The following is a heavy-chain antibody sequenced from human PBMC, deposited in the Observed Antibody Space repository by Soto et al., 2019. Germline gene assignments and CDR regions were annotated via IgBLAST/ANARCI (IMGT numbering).Heavy chain of an antibody. V-gene: IGHV3-33*01. J-gene: IGHJ6*02. Sequence: QVQLVESGGGVVQPGRSLRLSCAASGFTFSNYGMHWVRQAPGKGLEWVAVILNDGSNRYHADSVKDRFTISRDNSQNTLYLQMDSRRAVDTAVYYCAMEAEYSGNGMDVWGQWTTVTVS. CDR1: GFTFSNYG. CDR2: ILNDGSNR. D-gene: IGHD3-10*01. CDR3: AMEAEYSGNGMDV.